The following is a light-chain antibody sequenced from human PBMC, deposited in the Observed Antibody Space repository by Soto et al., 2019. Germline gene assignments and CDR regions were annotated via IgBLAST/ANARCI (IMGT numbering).Light chain of an antibody. CDR2: DAS. CDR3: QQYDNYPWT. V-gene: IGKV1-5*01. CDR1: QSISAW. Sequence: DIRMTQSPSSLSASVGNRVTITCRASQSISAWLAWYQQKPGGAPKLLMYDASTLEDGVPSRFSGSGYGTAFTLTISSLQAEDFATYYCQQYDNYPWTFGQGTKVEIK. J-gene: IGKJ1*01.